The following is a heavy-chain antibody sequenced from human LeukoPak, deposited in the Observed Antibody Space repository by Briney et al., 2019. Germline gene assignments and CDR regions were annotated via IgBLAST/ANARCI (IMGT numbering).Heavy chain of an antibody. CDR2: IYYSGST. V-gene: IGHV4-59*08. CDR3: AGGKQWPAFDY. J-gene: IGHJ4*02. Sequence: SETLSLTCTVSGGSISSFYWSWIRQPPGKGLEWIGYIYYSGSTNYNPSLKSRVTISVDTSKNQFSLNLSSVTAADTAVYYCAGGKQWPAFDYWGQGTLVTVSS. D-gene: IGHD6-19*01. CDR1: GGSISSFY.